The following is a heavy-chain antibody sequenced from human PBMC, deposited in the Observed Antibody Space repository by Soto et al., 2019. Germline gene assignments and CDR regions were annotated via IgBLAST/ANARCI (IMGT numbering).Heavy chain of an antibody. J-gene: IGHJ3*02. Sequence: QLQLQESGPGLVKPSETLSLTCTVSGGSISSSSYYWGWIRQPPGKGLEWIGSIYYSGSTYYNPSLKSRVTISVDTSKHQFSRKLSSVTAADTAVYYCVRHLGGGTYYDFWSGYYTGILGDAFDIWGQGTMVTVSS. CDR1: GGSISSSSYY. CDR3: VRHLGGGTYYDFWSGYYTGILGDAFDI. CDR2: IYYSGST. V-gene: IGHV4-39*01. D-gene: IGHD3-3*01.